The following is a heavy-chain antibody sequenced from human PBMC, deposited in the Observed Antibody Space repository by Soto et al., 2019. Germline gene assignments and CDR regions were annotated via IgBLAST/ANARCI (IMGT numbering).Heavy chain of an antibody. Sequence: EVQLVESGGGLVKPGGSLRLSCAASGFSFSDYSMNWVRQTPGKGLEWVSSISSSSDYIYHSDSVKGRFTISRDNAENSLYLQMNSLRAEDTAVYYCAKSGVVVAIHYGMDVWGQGTTVTVSS. V-gene: IGHV3-21*01. CDR3: AKSGVVVAIHYGMDV. CDR2: ISSSSDYI. D-gene: IGHD2-15*01. CDR1: GFSFSDYS. J-gene: IGHJ6*02.